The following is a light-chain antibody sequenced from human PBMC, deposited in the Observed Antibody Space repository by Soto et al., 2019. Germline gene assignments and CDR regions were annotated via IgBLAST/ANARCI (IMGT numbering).Light chain of an antibody. CDR2: KAS. Sequence: DIQMTQSPSTLSASVGDRVTITCRASQSISSGLAWYQQKPGKAPKLLIYKASSLESGVPSRFSGSGSGTEFTLTISSLQPDDFATYYCQQYNSWTFGQGTKVDI. J-gene: IGKJ1*01. CDR1: QSISSG. CDR3: QQYNSWT. V-gene: IGKV1-5*03.